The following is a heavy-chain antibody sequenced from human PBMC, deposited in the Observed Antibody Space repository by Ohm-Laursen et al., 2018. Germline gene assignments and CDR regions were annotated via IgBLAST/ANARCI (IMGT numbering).Heavy chain of an antibody. J-gene: IGHJ4*02. CDR2: IIPLFGTI. CDR3: ALGSTTPFDS. Sequence: AASVKVSCKASGGTFSRYAISWVRQAPGQGLEWMGGIIPLFGTINYAHKFQGRITITADTPTSTAYMELSSLRSEDTAVHYCALGSTTPFDSWGQGTLVTVSS. CDR1: GGTFSRYA. V-gene: IGHV1-69*06. D-gene: IGHD4-17*01.